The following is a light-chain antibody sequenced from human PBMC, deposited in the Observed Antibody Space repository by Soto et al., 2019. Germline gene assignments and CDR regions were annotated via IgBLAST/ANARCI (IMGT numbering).Light chain of an antibody. J-gene: IGLJ2*01. V-gene: IGLV2-14*01. CDR3: SSFTSRSSLI. Sequence: QSVLTQPAPVSGSPGQSITIFCAGTMRDIGAYNLVSWYQQHPGRAPQLIIYEVRNRPSGSSFRFSGSKSGNTASLTISGLQAEDEADYYCSSFTSRSSLIFGGGTKLTVL. CDR1: MRDIGAYNL. CDR2: EVR.